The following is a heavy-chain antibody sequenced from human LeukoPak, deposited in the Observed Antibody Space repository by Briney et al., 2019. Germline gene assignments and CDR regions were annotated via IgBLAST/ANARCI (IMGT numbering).Heavy chain of an antibody. D-gene: IGHD3-22*01. V-gene: IGHV4-31*03. J-gene: IGHJ3*02. CDR1: GGSISSGGSY. CDR2: IYYSGST. CDR3: ARDYSSGYYLDAFDI. Sequence: SETLSLTCTVSGGSISSGGSYWSWIRQHPGKGLEWIGYIYYSGSTYYNPSLKSRVTISVDTSKNQFSLKLSSVTAADTAVYYCARDYSSGYYLDAFDIWGQGTMVTVSS.